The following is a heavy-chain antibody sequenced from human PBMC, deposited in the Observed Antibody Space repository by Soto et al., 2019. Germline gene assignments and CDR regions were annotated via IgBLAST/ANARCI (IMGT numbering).Heavy chain of an antibody. Sequence: WETLSLTCTVSGDSITGSYWSWIRQPPGKTLEWIGYIYHSGTTTYNPSLKSRVSISVDTSKNQFSLRLTSVIAADTAVYYCARYMPYGAGSLAGCDYCGQRVLVTVSS. CDR1: GDSITGSY. CDR2: IYHSGTT. D-gene: IGHD1-26*01. J-gene: IGHJ4*02. CDR3: ARYMPYGAGSLAGCDY. V-gene: IGHV4-59*01.